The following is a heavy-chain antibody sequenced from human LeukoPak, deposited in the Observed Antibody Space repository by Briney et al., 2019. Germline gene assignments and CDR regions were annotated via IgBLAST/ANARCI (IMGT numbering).Heavy chain of an antibody. D-gene: IGHD3-9*01. Sequence: ASVKVSCKASGFTFTSSAVQWVRQARGQRLEWIGWIVVGSGNTNYAQKFQERVTITRDMSTSTAYMELSSLRSEDTAVYYCAASGFDGLLGTYYFDYWGQGTLVTVSS. J-gene: IGHJ4*02. CDR3: AASGFDGLLGTYYFDY. CDR2: IVVGSGNT. V-gene: IGHV1-58*01. CDR1: GFTFTSSA.